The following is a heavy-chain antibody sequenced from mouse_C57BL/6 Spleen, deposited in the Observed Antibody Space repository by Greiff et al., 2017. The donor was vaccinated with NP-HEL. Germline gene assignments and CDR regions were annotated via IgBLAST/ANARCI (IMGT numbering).Heavy chain of an antibody. Sequence: EVMLVESGGGLVQPGGSLKLSCAASGFTFSDYYMYWVRQTPEKRLEWVAYISNGGGSTYYPDTVKGRFTISRDNAKNTLYLQMSRLKSEDTAMYYCARGGSTMVTYYAMDYWGQGTSVTVSS. D-gene: IGHD2-1*01. J-gene: IGHJ4*01. CDR2: ISNGGGST. CDR3: ARGGSTMVTYYAMDY. CDR1: GFTFSDYY. V-gene: IGHV5-12*01.